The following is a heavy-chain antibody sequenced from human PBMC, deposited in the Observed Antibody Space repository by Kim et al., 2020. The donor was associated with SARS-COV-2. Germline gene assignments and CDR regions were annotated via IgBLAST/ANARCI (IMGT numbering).Heavy chain of an antibody. J-gene: IGHJ6*02. CDR3: AAQDTAMVHYYYGMDV. D-gene: IGHD5-18*01. Sequence: GGSLRLSCAASGFTVSSNYMSWVRPAPGKGLEWVSVIYSGGSTYYADSVKVRFTISRHNSKNTLYLQMNSLRAEDTAVYYCAAQDTAMVHYYYGMDVWGQGTTVTVSS. CDR2: IYSGGST. V-gene: IGHV3-53*04. CDR1: GFTVSSNY.